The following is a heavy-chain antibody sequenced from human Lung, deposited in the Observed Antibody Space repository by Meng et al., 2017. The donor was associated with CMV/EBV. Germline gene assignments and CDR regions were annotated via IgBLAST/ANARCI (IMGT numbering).Heavy chain of an antibody. J-gene: IGHJ4*02. D-gene: IGHD3-3*01. CDR3: ARRRGVYYDVGSGYPDYFDH. V-gene: IGHV5-51*01. CDR1: GYSFTSYW. Sequence: XVSXKGSGYSFTSYWIGWVRQKPGEGLEWMGIIYPGDSDTRYSPSFQGQVTIPADKSISNAYLQWSSLKASDTAMYYCARRRGVYYDVGSGYPDYFDHXGQGXLVTVSS. CDR2: IYPGDSDT.